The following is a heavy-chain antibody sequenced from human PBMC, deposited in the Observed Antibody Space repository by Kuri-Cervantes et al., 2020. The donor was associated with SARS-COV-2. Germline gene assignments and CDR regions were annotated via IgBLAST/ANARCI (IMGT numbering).Heavy chain of an antibody. CDR2: IYPGDSDT. D-gene: IGHD3-10*01. V-gene: IGHV5-51*01. J-gene: IGHJ6*02. Sequence: SLKISCAAFGFTFSSYAMSWVRQMPGKGLEWMGIIYPGDSDTRYSPSFQGQVTISADKSTSTAYLQWSSLKASDTAMYYCARSGRGYYYYGMDVWGQGTTVTVSS. CDR1: GFTFSSYA. CDR3: ARSGRGYYYYGMDV.